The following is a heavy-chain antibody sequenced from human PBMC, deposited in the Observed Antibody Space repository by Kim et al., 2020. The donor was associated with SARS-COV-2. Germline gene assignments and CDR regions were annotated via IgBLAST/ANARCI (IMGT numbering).Heavy chain of an antibody. CDR2: IYTSGST. Sequence: SETLSLTCTVSGGSISSYYWSWIRQPAGKGLEWIGRIYTSGSTNYNPSLKSRVTMSVDTSKIQFSLKLSSVTAADTAVYYCAREYDTSGTFFYYYYGMDVWGQGTRSPSP. D-gene: IGHD3-10*01. CDR1: GGSISSYY. CDR3: AREYDTSGTFFYYYYGMDV. J-gene: IGHJ6*02. V-gene: IGHV4-4*07.